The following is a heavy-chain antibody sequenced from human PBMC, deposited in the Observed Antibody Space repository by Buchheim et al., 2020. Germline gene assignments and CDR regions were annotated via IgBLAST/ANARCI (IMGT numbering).Heavy chain of an antibody. J-gene: IGHJ4*02. CDR2: MTSGTGSVI. Sequence: EVQLVESGGGLVQTGGSLTLSCTASGFIFRNFAMNWVRQAPGKGLEWISFMTSGTGSVIYYADSVKGRFTISRHNAKNSLYLQMSSLRADDTAVYHCVRDKVGGSFDFWGQGT. D-gene: IGHD3-10*01. V-gene: IGHV3-48*04. CDR3: VRDKVGGSFDF. CDR1: GFIFRNFA.